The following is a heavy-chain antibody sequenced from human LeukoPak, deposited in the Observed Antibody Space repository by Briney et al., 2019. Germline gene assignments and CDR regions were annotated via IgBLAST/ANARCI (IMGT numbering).Heavy chain of an antibody. D-gene: IGHD3-22*01. V-gene: IGHV4-39*01. J-gene: IGHJ4*02. CDR3: AARGRSTYYYDSSGYWTNYYFDY. CDR2: IYYSGST. CDR1: GGSISSSSYY. Sequence: SETLSLTCTVSGGSISSSSYYWGWIRQPPGTGLEWIGSIYYSGSTYYNPSLKSRVTISVDTSKNQFSLKLSSVTAADTAVYYCAARGRSTYYYDSSGYWTNYYFDYWGQGTLVTVSS.